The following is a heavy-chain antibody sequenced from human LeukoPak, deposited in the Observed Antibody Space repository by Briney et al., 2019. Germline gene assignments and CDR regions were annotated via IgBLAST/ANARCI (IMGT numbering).Heavy chain of an antibody. CDR1: GFTFSDYY. V-gene: IGHV3-11*01. Sequence: GGSLRLSCAASGFTFSDYYMSWIRQAPGKGLEWVSYISSSGSTIYYADSVKGRFTISRDNSKNTLYLQMNSLRAEDTAVYYCANLLRYFDWPFDYWGQGTLVTVSS. J-gene: IGHJ4*02. CDR2: ISSSGSTI. D-gene: IGHD3-9*01. CDR3: ANLLRYFDWPFDY.